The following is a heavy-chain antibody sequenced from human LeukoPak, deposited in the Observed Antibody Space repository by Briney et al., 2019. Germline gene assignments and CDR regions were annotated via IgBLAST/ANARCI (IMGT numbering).Heavy chain of an antibody. J-gene: IGHJ4*02. CDR1: GGSISSGDYY. CDR2: IYYTGST. V-gene: IGHV4-30-4*01. D-gene: IGHD4-17*01. Sequence: SETLSLTCTVSGGSISSGDYYWSWIRQPPGKGLEWVGYIYYTGSTYYNPSLKSRVTMSLDTSKNQSSLKLSSVTAADTAVYYCARGGYGDYREFDYWGQRTLVTVSS. CDR3: ARGGYGDYREFDY.